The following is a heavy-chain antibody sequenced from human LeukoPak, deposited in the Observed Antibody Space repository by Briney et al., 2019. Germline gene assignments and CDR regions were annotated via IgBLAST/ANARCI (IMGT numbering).Heavy chain of an antibody. D-gene: IGHD3-22*01. CDR1: GGSISSGSYY. V-gene: IGHV4-61*02. CDR3: ASEAPYYYDSSGYFDY. CDR2: IYTSGST. J-gene: IGHJ4*02. Sequence: PSETLSLTCTVSGGSISSGSYYWSWIRQPAGKGLEWIGRIYTSGSTNYNPSLKRRVTISVDTSKNQFSLKLSSVTAADTAVYYCASEAPYYYDSSGYFDYWGQGTLVTVSS.